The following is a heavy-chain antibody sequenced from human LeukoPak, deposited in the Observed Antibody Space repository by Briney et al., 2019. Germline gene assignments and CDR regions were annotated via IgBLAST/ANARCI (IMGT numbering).Heavy chain of an antibody. J-gene: IGHJ5*02. V-gene: IGHV5-51*07. Sequence: PGESLKISCKGSGYSFTSYWIGWVHQMPGKGLEWMGIIYPGDSDTRYSPSFQGQVTISADKSISTAYLQWSSLKASDTAMYYCARTIAARPGYNWFDPWGQGTLVTVSS. CDR1: GYSFTSYW. D-gene: IGHD6-6*01. CDR2: IYPGDSDT. CDR3: ARTIAARPGYNWFDP.